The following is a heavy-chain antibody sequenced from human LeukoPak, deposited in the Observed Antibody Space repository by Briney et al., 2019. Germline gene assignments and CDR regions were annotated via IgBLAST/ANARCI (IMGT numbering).Heavy chain of an antibody. D-gene: IGHD2-15*01. V-gene: IGHV3-30*18. Sequence: PGGSLRLSCAASGFTFSNYGMHWVRQAPGKGLEWVAVISYDGSNEYYADSVRGRFTISRDNSKNTLYLQMNSLRPGDTAVYYCAKEDVASLSFWGQGTLVTVSS. CDR3: AKEDVASLSF. CDR1: GFTFSNYG. CDR2: ISYDGSNE. J-gene: IGHJ4*02.